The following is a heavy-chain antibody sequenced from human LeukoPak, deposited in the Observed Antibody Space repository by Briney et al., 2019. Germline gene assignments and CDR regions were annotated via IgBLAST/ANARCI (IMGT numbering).Heavy chain of an antibody. V-gene: IGHV4-59*01. CDR1: GGSISSYY. CDR3: ARGDQPGIAAAGTGEGFDY. D-gene: IGHD6-13*01. CDR2: IYYSGSA. Sequence: SETLSLTCTVSGGSISSYYWSWIRQPPGKGLEWIGYIYYSGSANYNPSLKSRVTISVDTSKNQFSLKLSSVTAADTAVYYRARGDQPGIAAAGTGEGFDYWGQGTLVTVSS. J-gene: IGHJ4*02.